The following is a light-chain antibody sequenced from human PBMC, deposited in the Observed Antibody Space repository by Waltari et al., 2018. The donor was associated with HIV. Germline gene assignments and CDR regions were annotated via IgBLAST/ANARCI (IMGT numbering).Light chain of an antibody. CDR2: EVS. Sequence: QSDLTQPASVSGSPGQSITISCTGTSSDVGGYNYVSWYQQHSGKAPKLMIYEVSNRPSGFANRFSGSKSGNTASLTISGLQAEDEAYYYCSSYTGTSTHVVFGGGTKLTVL. V-gene: IGLV2-14*01. CDR3: SSYTGTSTHVV. CDR1: SSDVGGYNY. J-gene: IGLJ2*01.